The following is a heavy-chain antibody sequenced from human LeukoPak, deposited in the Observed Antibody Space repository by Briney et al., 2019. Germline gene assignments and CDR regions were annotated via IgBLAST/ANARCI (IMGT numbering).Heavy chain of an antibody. CDR3: ARAGYSSDPWVWFDP. Sequence: SETLSLTCTVSGYSISSGYYWGWIRQPPGKGLEWIGSIYHSGSTYYNPSLKSRVTISVDTSKNQFSLKLSSVTAADTAVYYCARAGYSSDPWVWFDPWGQGILVTVSS. CDR1: GYSISSGYY. CDR2: IYHSGST. J-gene: IGHJ5*02. D-gene: IGHD6-19*01. V-gene: IGHV4-38-2*02.